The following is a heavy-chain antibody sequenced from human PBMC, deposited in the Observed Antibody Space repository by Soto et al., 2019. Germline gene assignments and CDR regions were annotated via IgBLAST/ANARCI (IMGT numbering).Heavy chain of an antibody. Sequence: SETLSLTCSVSGGSINYNSYYWGWIRQPPGKGLEWVGGIFYTGTTYYSPSLKDRVTISVDTSKNSFSLNLTSVAAADTAVYFCARLVVVAPVANAWGQGTLVTVSS. CDR2: IFYTGTT. D-gene: IGHD2-2*01. CDR3: ARLVVVAPVANA. V-gene: IGHV4-39*02. J-gene: IGHJ5*02. CDR1: GGSINYNSYY.